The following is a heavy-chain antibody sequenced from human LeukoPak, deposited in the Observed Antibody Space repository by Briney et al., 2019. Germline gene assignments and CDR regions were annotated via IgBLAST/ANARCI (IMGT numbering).Heavy chain of an antibody. D-gene: IGHD5-18*01. CDR1: GGTFSSYA. CDR2: IIPIFGTA. CDR3: ARCLLDTAMANFWFDP. V-gene: IGHV1-69*05. Sequence: GASVKVSCKASGGTFSSYAISWVRQAPGQGLEWMGGIIPIFGTAIYAQKFQGRVTITTDESTSTAYMELSSLRSEDTAVYYCARCLLDTAMANFWFDPWGQGTLVTVSS. J-gene: IGHJ5*02.